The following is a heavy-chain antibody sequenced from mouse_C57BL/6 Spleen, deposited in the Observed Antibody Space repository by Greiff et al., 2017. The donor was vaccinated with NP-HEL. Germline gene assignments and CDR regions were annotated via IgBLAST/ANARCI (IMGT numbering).Heavy chain of an antibody. CDR2: IDPEDGET. D-gene: IGHD1-1*01. J-gene: IGHJ2*01. V-gene: IGHV14-2*01. CDR1: GFNIKDYY. CDR3: AREGITTVVANFDY. Sequence: EVKVVESGAELVKPGASVKLSCTASGFNIKDYYMHWVKQRTEQGLEWIGRIDPEDGETKYAPKFQGKATITADTSSNTAYLQLSSLTSEDTAVYYCAREGITTVVANFDYWGQGTTLTVSS.